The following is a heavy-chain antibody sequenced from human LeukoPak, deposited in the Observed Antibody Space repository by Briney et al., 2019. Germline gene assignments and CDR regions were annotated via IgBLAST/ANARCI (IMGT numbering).Heavy chain of an antibody. CDR1: GGSISSGGHY. J-gene: IGHJ4*02. D-gene: IGHD2-2*01. CDR2: TYYMGST. V-gene: IGHV4-31*03. CDR3: ARGNIVVVPVTTD. Sequence: PSETLSLTYTVSGGSISSGGHYWSWIRQHPEKGLEWIGYTYYMGSTYYNPSLKSRVTISVDTSKNQFSLKLSSVTAADTAVYYCARGNIVVVPVTTDWGQGTLVTVSS.